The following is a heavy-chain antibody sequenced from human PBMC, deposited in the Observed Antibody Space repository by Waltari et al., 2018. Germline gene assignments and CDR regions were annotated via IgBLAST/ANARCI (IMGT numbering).Heavy chain of an antibody. Sequence: QVQLVQSGAEVKKPGASVKVSCKASGYTFTGYYMHWVRQAAGQGLEWMGRINPNSGGTNDAQKFQGRVTMTRDTSISTAYMELSRLRSDDTAVYYCALDFGVVLYGMDVWGQGTTVTVSS. CDR3: ALDFGVVLYGMDV. J-gene: IGHJ6*02. D-gene: IGHD3-3*01. CDR1: GYTFTGYY. CDR2: INPNSGGT. V-gene: IGHV1-2*06.